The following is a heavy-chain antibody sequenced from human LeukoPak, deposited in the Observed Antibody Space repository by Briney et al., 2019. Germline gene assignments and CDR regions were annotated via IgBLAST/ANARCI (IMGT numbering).Heavy chain of an antibody. CDR1: GFTVSSNY. V-gene: IGHV3-11*04. J-gene: IGHJ4*02. CDR2: ISSSSGSTI. D-gene: IGHD1-26*01. CDR3: AREWELVDY. Sequence: PGGSLRLSCAASGFTVSSNYMNWIRQAPGKGLEWVSYISSSSGSTIYYADSVKGRFTISRDNAKNSLYLQMNSLRAEDTAVYYCAREWELVDYWGQGTLVTVSS.